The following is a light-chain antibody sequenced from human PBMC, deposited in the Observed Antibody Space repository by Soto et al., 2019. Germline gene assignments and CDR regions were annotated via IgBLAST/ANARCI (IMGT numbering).Light chain of an antibody. CDR3: HQYNYWPPET. CDR1: QSVSTD. CDR2: GAS. V-gene: IGKV3-15*01. Sequence: EIVLTQNTATLSVSLGERATLSCRASQSVSTDLAWYQQKPGQAPRLLIFGASTRATGIPARFSGSGSGTEFILTISSLQSEDSAVYYCHQYNYWPPETFGQGTKVDI. J-gene: IGKJ1*01.